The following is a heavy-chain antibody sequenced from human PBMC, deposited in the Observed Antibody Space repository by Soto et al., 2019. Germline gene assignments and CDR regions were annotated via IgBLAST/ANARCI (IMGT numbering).Heavy chain of an antibody. D-gene: IGHD5-12*01. CDR1: GGSISSYY. CDR3: ARQTPIVATFDP. Sequence: SETLSLTCTVSGGSISSYYWSWIRQPPGKGLEWIGYIYYSGSTNYNPSLKSRVTISVDTSKNQFSLKLSSVTAADTAVYYCARQTPIVATFDPWGQGTLVTVSS. J-gene: IGHJ5*02. CDR2: IYYSGST. V-gene: IGHV4-59*08.